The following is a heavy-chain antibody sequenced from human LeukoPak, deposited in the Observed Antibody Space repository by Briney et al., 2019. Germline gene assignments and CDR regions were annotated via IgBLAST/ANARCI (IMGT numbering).Heavy chain of an antibody. D-gene: IGHD3-10*01. CDR1: GYTFTDYY. J-gene: IGHJ4*02. Sequence: ASVKVSCKASGYTFTDYYIHWMRQAPGQGLEWMGWINPNSAGTTYAPKFQGRVTMTRDTSISTVYMDLSRLRSDDTAVYYCARGPNTGAFDYWGQGTLVTVSS. CDR2: INPNSAGT. CDR3: ARGPNTGAFDY. V-gene: IGHV1-2*02.